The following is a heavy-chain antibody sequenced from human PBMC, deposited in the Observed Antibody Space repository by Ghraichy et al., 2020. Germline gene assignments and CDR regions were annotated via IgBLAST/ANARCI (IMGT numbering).Heavy chain of an antibody. CDR3: AREMFPGTPKSYYMDV. CDR2: ISGSGGST. V-gene: IGHV3-23*01. CDR1: GFTFSDYA. J-gene: IGHJ6*03. Sequence: LSLTCAASGFTFSDYAMSWVRQAPRKGLEWVSGISGSGGSTDYGESVKGRFTISRDNSKNTVYLQMNSLRAEDTAVYYCAREMFPGTPKSYYMDVGGKGTTVTVSS. D-gene: IGHD1-1*01.